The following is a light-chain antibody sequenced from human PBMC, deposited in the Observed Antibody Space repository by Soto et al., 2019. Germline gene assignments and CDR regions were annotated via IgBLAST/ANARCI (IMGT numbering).Light chain of an antibody. CDR1: QSVSSY. CDR3: HQRSNWPPLT. CDR2: DAS. Sequence: EIVLTQSPATLSLSPGERATLSCRASQSVSSYLAWYQQKPGQAPRLLIYDASNRATGMPARFSASGSGTAFTLTISSSETEDVAVYYCHQRSNWPPLTFGGGNKVEIK. V-gene: IGKV3-11*01. J-gene: IGKJ4*01.